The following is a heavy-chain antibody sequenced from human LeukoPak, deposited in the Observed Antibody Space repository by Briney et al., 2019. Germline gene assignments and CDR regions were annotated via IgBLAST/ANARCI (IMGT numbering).Heavy chain of an antibody. D-gene: IGHD2-15*01. Sequence: GASVKVSCKASGHTFSGYYFHWLRQAPGQGLEWMGWFYPDSGGTNLAQKFQGRVTLTRDTSIGTAYMEMTRLTSDDTAVYYCARGSGLDSDLLDYWGQGTLVTVSS. CDR2: FYPDSGGT. CDR1: GHTFSGYY. V-gene: IGHV1-2*02. J-gene: IGHJ4*02. CDR3: ARGSGLDSDLLDY.